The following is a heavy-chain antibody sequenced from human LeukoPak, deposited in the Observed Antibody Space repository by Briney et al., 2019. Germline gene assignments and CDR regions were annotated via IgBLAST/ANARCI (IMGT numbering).Heavy chain of an antibody. CDR3: ARGGSGSYYTVFDY. D-gene: IGHD1-26*01. CDR1: GFTFSSYS. Sequence: GGSLRLSCAASGFTFSSYSMNWVRQAPGKGLEWVSSITSSSSYIYYADSVKGRFTISRDNAKNSLFLQMNSLRAEDMAVYYCARGGSGSYYTVFDYWGQGTLVTVSS. J-gene: IGHJ4*02. V-gene: IGHV3-21*01. CDR2: ITSSSSYI.